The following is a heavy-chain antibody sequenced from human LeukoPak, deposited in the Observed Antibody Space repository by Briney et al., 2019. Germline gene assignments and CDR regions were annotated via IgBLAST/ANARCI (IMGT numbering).Heavy chain of an antibody. J-gene: IGHJ3*02. CDR2: ISGSGGST. CDR3: AKVHHVVVTAIDAFDI. V-gene: IGHV3-23*01. Sequence: PGGSLRLSCAASGFTFSSYAMSWVRQAPGKGLEWVSAISGSGGSTYYADSVKGRFTISRDNSKNTLYLQMNSLRAEDTAVYYCAKVHHVVVTAIDAFDIWGQGTMVTVSS. CDR1: GFTFSSYA. D-gene: IGHD2-21*02.